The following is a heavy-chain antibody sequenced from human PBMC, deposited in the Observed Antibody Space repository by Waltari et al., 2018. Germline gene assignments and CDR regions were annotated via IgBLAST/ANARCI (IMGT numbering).Heavy chain of an antibody. CDR3: ARDREVTKWSLIPDERRAFDI. CDR2: ISSSRRNI. D-gene: IGHD2-15*01. Sequence: EVQLVESGGGLIQPGGSLRLSCAAHGFTVSSHYMSWVRQAPGKGLEWVSSISSSRRNIYYADSVKGRFTISRDNAKRSLYLQINSLRAEDTAVYYCARDREVTKWSLIPDERRAFDIWGQGTMVTVSS. CDR1: GFTVSSHY. J-gene: IGHJ3*02. V-gene: IGHV3-21*01.